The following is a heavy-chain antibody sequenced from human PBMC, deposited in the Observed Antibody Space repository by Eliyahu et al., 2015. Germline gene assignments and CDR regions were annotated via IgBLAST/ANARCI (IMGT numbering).Heavy chain of an antibody. CDR1: GXXXXNYY. V-gene: IGHV4-4*07. D-gene: IGHD3-22*01. CDR2: IYTGGSP. J-gene: IGHJ5*02. Sequence: QVQLQESXPGLVKPAETLSLXXTXSGXXXXNYYRSWIRQXAGKEXEWIGRIYTGGSPNYNPSLKSRVTMSVDTSKNQFSLKLTSVTVADTAMYYCARESSDYYPKGLDPWGQGTLVTVSS. CDR3: ARESSDYYPKGLDP.